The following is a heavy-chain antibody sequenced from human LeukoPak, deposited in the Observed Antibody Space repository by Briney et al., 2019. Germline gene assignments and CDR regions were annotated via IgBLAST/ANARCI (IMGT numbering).Heavy chain of an antibody. CDR2: IYPGDSDT. CDR1: GYSFTSYW. V-gene: IGHV5-51*01. D-gene: IGHD3-3*01. Sequence: GESLKISCKGSGYSFTSYWIGWVRQMPGKGLEWMGIIYPGDSDTRYSPSFQGQVTISADKSISTAYLQWSSLKASDTAMYYCATAADLEWLLFDYWGQGTLVTVSS. CDR3: ATAADLEWLLFDY. J-gene: IGHJ4*02.